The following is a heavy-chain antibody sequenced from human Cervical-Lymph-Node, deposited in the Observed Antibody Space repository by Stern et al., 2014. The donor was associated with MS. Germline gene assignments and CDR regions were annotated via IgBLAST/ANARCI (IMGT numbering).Heavy chain of an antibody. CDR2: ISAYNVNT. Sequence: VQLEESGAELKKTGASVKVSCKASGFALTSAGISWVRQAPGQGLEWMGWISAYNVNTNDAQRFQDRVNMTTDTSTSTAYMELRSLRSDDTAVYYCARHSIKGYNCFDTWGQGTLVTVSS. CDR1: GFALTSAG. D-gene: IGHD1-14*01. J-gene: IGHJ5*02. CDR3: ARHSIKGYNCFDT. V-gene: IGHV1-18*01.